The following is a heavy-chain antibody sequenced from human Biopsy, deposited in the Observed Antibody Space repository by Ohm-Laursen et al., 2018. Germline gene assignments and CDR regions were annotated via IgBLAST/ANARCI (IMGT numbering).Heavy chain of an antibody. CDR3: AKDRFPYTSGYSSVFEY. D-gene: IGHD3-22*01. CDR1: GFTFSSYA. V-gene: IGHV3-30*18. J-gene: IGHJ4*02. Sequence: SLRLSCTASGFTFSSYAMTWFRQAPGKGLEWVSLISNDGDIKYSADSMEGRFTISRDNSRNTLFLQMNSLKAEDTAVYYCAKDRFPYTSGYSSVFEYWGQGTLVTVSS. CDR2: ISNDGDIK.